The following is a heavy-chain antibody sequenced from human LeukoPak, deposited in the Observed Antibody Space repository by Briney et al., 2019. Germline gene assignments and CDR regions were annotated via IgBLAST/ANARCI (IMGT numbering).Heavy chain of an antibody. J-gene: IGHJ4*02. CDR3: ARDRPGPFDY. CDR2: INHSGST. V-gene: IGHV4-34*01. CDR1: GGSFSGYY. Sequence: PSETLSLTCAVYGGSFSGYYWSWIRQPPGKGLEWIGEINHSGSTNYNPSLKSRVTISVDTSKNQFSLKLSSVTAADTAVYYCARDRPGPFDYWGQGTLVTVSS.